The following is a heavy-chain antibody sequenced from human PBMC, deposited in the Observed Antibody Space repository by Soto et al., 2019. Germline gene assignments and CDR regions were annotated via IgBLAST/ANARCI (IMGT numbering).Heavy chain of an antibody. CDR3: AKAGNFWSGSDAFDI. D-gene: IGHD3-3*01. CDR1: GFTFSSYA. V-gene: IGHV3-23*01. CDR2: SSGSGAST. Sequence: EVQVLESGGGLVQPGGSLRLSCAASGFTFSSYAMSWVRQAPGKGLEWVSASSGSGASTYYADSVKGRFTISRDNSKNTMYLQVNSLRAEETAGYYCAKAGNFWSGSDAFDIWGQGTKVTGSS. J-gene: IGHJ3*02.